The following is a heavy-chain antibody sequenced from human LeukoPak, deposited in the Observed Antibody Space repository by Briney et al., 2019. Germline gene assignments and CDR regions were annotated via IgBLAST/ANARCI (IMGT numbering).Heavy chain of an antibody. D-gene: IGHD3-3*01. CDR3: ARETIFGVVILDY. Sequence: SETLSLTCAVYGGSFSGYYWSWIRQPPGKGLEWIGEINHSGSTNYNPSLKSRVTISVDTSKNQFSLKLGSVTAADTAVYYCARETIFGVVILDYWGQGTLVTVSS. CDR1: GGSFSGYY. V-gene: IGHV4-34*01. J-gene: IGHJ4*02. CDR2: INHSGST.